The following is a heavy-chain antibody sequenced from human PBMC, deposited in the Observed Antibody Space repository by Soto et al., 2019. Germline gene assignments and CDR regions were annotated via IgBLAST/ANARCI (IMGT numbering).Heavy chain of an antibody. J-gene: IGHJ4*02. CDR2: IYNSGNT. D-gene: IGHD3-22*01. CDR3: ARGTYDSNFDY. Sequence: QVQLQESGPGLVKPSETLSLTCTVSGGSVSSGSYYWSWIRQPPGKGLEWIGYIYNSGNTNYNPSIKSRVTISVDTSKNQFSLKMSSVTAADTAVYYCARGTYDSNFDYWCKGTMVTVSS. V-gene: IGHV4-61*01. CDR1: GGSVSSGSYY.